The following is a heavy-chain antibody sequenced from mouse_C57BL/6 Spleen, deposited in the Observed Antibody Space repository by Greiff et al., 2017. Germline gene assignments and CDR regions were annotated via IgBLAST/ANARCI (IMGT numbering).Heavy chain of an antibody. CDR3: AKLYYSNAAWFAY. CDR2: ISGGGGNT. V-gene: IGHV5-9*01. J-gene: IGHJ3*01. CDR1: GFTFSSYT. D-gene: IGHD2-5*01. Sequence: EVQGVESGGGLVKPGGSLKLSCAASGFTFSSYTMSWVRQTPETRLEWVATISGGGGNTYYPDSVKGRFTISRDNAKNTLSLQMISLRSEDTALFACAKLYYSNAAWFAYWGQGTLVTVSA.